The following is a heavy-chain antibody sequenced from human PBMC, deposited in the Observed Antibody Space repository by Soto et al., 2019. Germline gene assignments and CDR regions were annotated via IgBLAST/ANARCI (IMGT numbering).Heavy chain of an antibody. CDR1: GGTFNSFG. V-gene: IGHV1-69*19. CDR2: IIPVFGTT. CDR3: AIEVWGRGGYYLDS. D-gene: IGHD7-27*01. J-gene: IGHJ4*02. Sequence: QVHVVQSGAEVKKPGSSVKVTCKAFGGTFNSFGINWVRQAPGQGLEWMGGIIPVFGTTKYAQKFRDRVTLVADGSTSTSYMVLSSLTSDDTAVYDCAIEVWGRGGYYLDSWGQGTLVTVSS.